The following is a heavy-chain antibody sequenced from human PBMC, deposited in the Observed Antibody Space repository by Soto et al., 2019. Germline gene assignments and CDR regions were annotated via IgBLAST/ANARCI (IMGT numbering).Heavy chain of an antibody. J-gene: IGHJ6*02. CDR1: GYTLTELS. CDR3: ATAVATIVYYGMDF. V-gene: IGHV1-24*01. D-gene: IGHD5-12*01. CDR2: FDPEDGET. Sequence: ASVKVSCKVSGYTLTELSMHWVRQAPGKGLEWMGGFDPEDGETIYAQKFQGRVTMTEDTSTDTAYMELSSLRSEDTAVYYCATAVATIVYYGMDFWGQGIMVTGSS.